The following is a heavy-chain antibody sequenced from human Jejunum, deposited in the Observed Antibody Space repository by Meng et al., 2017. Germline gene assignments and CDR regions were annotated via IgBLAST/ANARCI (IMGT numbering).Heavy chain of an antibody. Sequence: QGLLVAVAAVIVSGSEGLPHSCAVSDGCLKVLYSSWFLRPTGEGLELTGKISHIGSTHYTPSIKSRVTISMDSSQNRLTMDHTSVSCTDTAVYFCAWARGAYGDSGFAYWGQGALVTVSS. CDR3: AWARGAYGDSGFAY. J-gene: IGHJ4*02. CDR2: ISHIGST. D-gene: IGHD4-17*01. CDR1: DGCLKVLY. V-gene: IGHV4-34*01.